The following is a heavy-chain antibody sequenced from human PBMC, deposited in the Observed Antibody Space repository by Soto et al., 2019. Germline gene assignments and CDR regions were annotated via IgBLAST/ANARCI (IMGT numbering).Heavy chain of an antibody. J-gene: IGHJ4*02. CDR1: GYTFTSYD. CDR2: MNPNSGNT. CDR3: ARVGEPLDFWSGYYRYYFDY. V-gene: IGHV1-8*01. D-gene: IGHD3-3*01. Sequence: QVQLVQSGAEVKKPGASVKVSCKASGYTFTSYDINWVRQATGQGLEWMGWMNPNSGNTGYAQKFQGRVTMTRNTSISAAYMELSSLRIEETGVDFCARVGEPLDFWSGYYRYYFDYWGQGTLVTVSS.